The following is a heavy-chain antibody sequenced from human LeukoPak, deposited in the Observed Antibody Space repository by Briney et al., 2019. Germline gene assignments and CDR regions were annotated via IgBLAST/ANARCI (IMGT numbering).Heavy chain of an antibody. V-gene: IGHV1-18*04. CDR2: IRADNGDT. CDR3: ARDWPTVIADF. J-gene: IGHJ1*01. CDR1: GYKFLSHG. D-gene: IGHD4-11*01. Sequence: ASVEVSCKTSGYKFLSHGISWVRQAPGQGLEWLGWIRADNGDTRFAQKFQGRFTMTTDTSTSTAHMELRSLRSDDTAVYYCARDWPTVIADFWGQGTLVTVSS.